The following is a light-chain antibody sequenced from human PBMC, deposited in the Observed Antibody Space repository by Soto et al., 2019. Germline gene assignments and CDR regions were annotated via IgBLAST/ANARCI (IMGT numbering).Light chain of an antibody. V-gene: IGLV2-14*01. J-gene: IGLJ2*01. CDR2: EVS. CDR1: SSDVGSYNT. Sequence: QSVLTQPVSVSGSPGQSITISCTGTSSDVGSYNTVSWYQQHPGKVPKLVIYEVSNRPSGVSNRFSASKSGNTASLTISGLQAEDEADYYCSSETSSKTLLFGGGTKLTVL. CDR3: SSETSSKTLL.